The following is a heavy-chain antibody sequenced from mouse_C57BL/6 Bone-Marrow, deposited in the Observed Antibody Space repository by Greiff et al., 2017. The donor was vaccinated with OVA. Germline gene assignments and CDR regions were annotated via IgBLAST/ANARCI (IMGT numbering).Heavy chain of an antibody. D-gene: IGHD1-1*01. Sequence: VQLQQPGAELVKPGASVKLSCKASGYTFTSYWMHWVKQRPGQGLEWIGMIHPNSGSTNYNEKFKSKATLTVDKSSSTAYMQLSSLTSEDSAVYYCARKPVVATEWYFDVWGTWTTVTVSS. CDR2: IHPNSGST. CDR1: GYTFTSYW. J-gene: IGHJ1*03. V-gene: IGHV1-64*01. CDR3: ARKPVVATEWYFDV.